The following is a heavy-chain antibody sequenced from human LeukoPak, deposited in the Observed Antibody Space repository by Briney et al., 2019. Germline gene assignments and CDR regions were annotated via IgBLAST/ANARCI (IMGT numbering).Heavy chain of an antibody. V-gene: IGHV3-20*04. J-gene: IGHJ4*02. Sequence: PGGSLRLSCAASGFTFDDYGINWVRQAPGKGLEWVSGINWNGGSTVYADSVKGRFTISRDNAKNSLYLQMDNLRAEDTACYYCVRDRLPVADYYFDYWGQGTMVTVSS. CDR2: INWNGGST. CDR3: VRDRLPVADYYFDY. D-gene: IGHD6-19*01. CDR1: GFTFDDYG.